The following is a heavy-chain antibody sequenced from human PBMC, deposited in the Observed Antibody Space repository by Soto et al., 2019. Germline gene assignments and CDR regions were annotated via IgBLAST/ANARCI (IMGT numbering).Heavy chain of an antibody. CDR3: AKLKASKLNSGSSYLDS. CDR2: ISNTGGTT. J-gene: IGHJ4*02. V-gene: IGHV3-23*01. Sequence: GALRLSCAASGFTLSSYAMSWVRQAPGKGLEWVSAISNTGGTTYNADSVKGRFTISRDNSKNTLFLQMDSLRAEDTAVYYCAKLKASKLNSGSSYLDSWGQGTLVTVSS. CDR1: GFTLSSYA. D-gene: IGHD1-26*01.